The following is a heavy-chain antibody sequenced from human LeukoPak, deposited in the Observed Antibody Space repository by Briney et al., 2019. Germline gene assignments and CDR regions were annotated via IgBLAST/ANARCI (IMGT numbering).Heavy chain of an antibody. CDR1: GGTFSSYA. CDR3: ARGDGTVVVPAA. J-gene: IGHJ5*02. D-gene: IGHD2-2*01. V-gene: IGHV1-69*05. Sequence: SVKVSCKASGGTFSSYAISWVRQAPGQGLEWMGGIIPIFGTANYAQKFQGRVTITTDESTNTAYMELSSLRSEDTAVYYCARGDGTVVVPAAWGQGTLVTVSS. CDR2: IIPIFGTA.